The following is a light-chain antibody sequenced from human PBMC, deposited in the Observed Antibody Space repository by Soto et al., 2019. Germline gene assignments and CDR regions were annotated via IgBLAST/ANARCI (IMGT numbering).Light chain of an antibody. J-gene: IGKJ1*01. V-gene: IGKV4-1*01. CDR3: QQYYSTPPWT. Sequence: DIVMTQSPDSLAVSLGERATINCKSSQSVLYSSNNKNYLAWYQQKSGQPPKLLIYWASTRESGVPDRFSGTGSETDFPLTISSLQAEDVAVYYCQQYYSTPPWTFGQGTKVEVK. CDR2: WAS. CDR1: QSVLYSSNNKNY.